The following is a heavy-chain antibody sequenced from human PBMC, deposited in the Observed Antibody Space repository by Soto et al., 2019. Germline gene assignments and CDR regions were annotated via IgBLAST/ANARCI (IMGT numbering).Heavy chain of an antibody. D-gene: IGHD5-12*01. Sequence: PSETLSLTCAVSGFSISSGYYWGWIRQPPGKGLEWIGSIYHSGSTYYNPSLKSRVTISVDTSKNQFSLKLSSVTAADTAVYYCAREGDGYLGYWGQGTLVTVSS. CDR2: IYHSGST. J-gene: IGHJ4*02. V-gene: IGHV4-38-2*02. CDR1: GFSISSGYY. CDR3: AREGDGYLGY.